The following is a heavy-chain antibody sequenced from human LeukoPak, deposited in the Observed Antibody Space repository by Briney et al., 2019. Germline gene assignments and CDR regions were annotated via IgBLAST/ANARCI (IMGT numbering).Heavy chain of an antibody. CDR3: ARHVITMVRGVTSGWFDP. CDR1: GGSFSGYY. CDR2: IYYSGST. J-gene: IGHJ5*02. V-gene: IGHV4-59*08. Sequence: PSETLSLTCAVYGGSFSGYYWSWIRQPPGKGLEWIGYIYYSGSTNYNPSLKSRVTISVDTSKNQFSLKLSSVTAADTAVYYCARHVITMVRGVTSGWFDPWGQGTLVTVSS. D-gene: IGHD3-10*01.